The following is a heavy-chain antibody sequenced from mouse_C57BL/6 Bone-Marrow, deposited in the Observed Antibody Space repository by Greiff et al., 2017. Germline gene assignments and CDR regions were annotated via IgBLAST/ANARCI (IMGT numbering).Heavy chain of an antibody. J-gene: IGHJ4*01. V-gene: IGHV1-52*01. CDR2: IDPSDSET. CDR1: GYTFTSYW. Sequence: QVQLQQPGAELVRPGPSVKLSCKASGYTFTSYWMHWVKQRPIQGLEWIGNIDPSDSETHYNQKFKDKATLTVDKSSSTAYMQLSSLTSEDSAVYYCARRESEGYYAMDYWGQGTSVTVSS. CDR3: ARRESEGYYAMDY.